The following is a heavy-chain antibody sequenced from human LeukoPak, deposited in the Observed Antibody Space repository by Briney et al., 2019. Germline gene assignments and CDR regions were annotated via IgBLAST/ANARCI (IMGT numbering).Heavy chain of an antibody. D-gene: IGHD3-16*02. Sequence: PSETLSLTCTVSGGSFSTDYWSWIRQPPGKGLEWIGYIYYSGFTDYNPSLKSRVTMSVDTSKNQFSLKLSSVTAADTAVYFCARAVISFAGLIAKGIASCGQGTLLTISS. V-gene: IGHV4-59*01. CDR1: GGSFSTDY. CDR2: IYYSGFT. J-gene: IGHJ1*01. CDR3: ARAVISFAGLIAKGIAS.